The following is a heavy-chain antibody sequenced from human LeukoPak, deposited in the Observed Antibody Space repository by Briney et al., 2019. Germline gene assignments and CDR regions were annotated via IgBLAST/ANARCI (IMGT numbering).Heavy chain of an antibody. CDR1: GFTFSSYA. V-gene: IGHV3-48*02. J-gene: IGHJ4*02. CDR3: ARDGPYGGNEFDY. Sequence: SGGSLRLSCAASGFTFSSYAMGWVRQAPGKGLEWVSYISSITYYADSVRGRFTVSRDDAKSSLHLQMNSLRDEDTAVYFCARDGPYGGNEFDYWGQGTLVTVSS. D-gene: IGHD4-23*01. CDR2: ISSIT.